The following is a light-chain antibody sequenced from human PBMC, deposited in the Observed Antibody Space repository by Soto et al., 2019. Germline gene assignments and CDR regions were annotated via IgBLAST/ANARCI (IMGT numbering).Light chain of an antibody. CDR2: EVS. CDR3: SSYTSSSTLV. CDR1: GSDVGGYNY. V-gene: IGLV2-14*01. J-gene: IGLJ2*01. Sequence: QSALTQPASVSGSRGQSITISCTGTGSDVGGYNYVSWYQQHPGKAPKLMIYEVSNRPSGISNRFSGSKSGNTASLTIFGLQAEDEADYYCSSYTSSSTLVFGGGTKLTVL.